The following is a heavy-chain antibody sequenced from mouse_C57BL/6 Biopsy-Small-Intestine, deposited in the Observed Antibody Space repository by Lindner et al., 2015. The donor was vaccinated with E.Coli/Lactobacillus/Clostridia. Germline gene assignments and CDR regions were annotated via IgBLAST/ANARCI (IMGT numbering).Heavy chain of an antibody. J-gene: IGHJ4*01. CDR3: AADLLYGDHDY. CDR2: FDPENGER. Sequence: SVKVSCKVSGDTFTELSMHWVRQAPGKGLEWVGSFDPENGERNYAQKLQGRVTMTEDTSTDTAYMELRSLKSDDTAVYYCAADLLYGDHDYWGQGTLVTVSS. V-gene: IGHV14-2*01. CDR1: GDTFTELS. D-gene: IGHD1-1*01.